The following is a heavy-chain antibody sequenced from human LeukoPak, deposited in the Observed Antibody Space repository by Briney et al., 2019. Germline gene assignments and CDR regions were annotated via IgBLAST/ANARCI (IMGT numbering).Heavy chain of an antibody. J-gene: IGHJ3*02. V-gene: IGHV3-21*01. CDR2: ISTSSIYI. D-gene: IGHD3-22*01. CDR3: ARGLYDSSGYSYDAFDI. Sequence: KSGGSLRLSCAASGFTFSSYSMNWVRQAPGKGLEWVSSISTSSIYIYYTDSVKGRFTISRDNAKNSLYLQMNSLRAEDTAVYYCARGLYDSSGYSYDAFDIWGQGTMVTVSS. CDR1: GFTFSSYS.